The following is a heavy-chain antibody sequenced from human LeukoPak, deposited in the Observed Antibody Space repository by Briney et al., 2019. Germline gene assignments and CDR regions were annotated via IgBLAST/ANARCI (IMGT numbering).Heavy chain of an antibody. CDR1: GFTFSSYG. CDR2: IRYDGSNK. J-gene: IGHJ4*02. D-gene: IGHD3-16*01. V-gene: IGHV3-30*02. CDR3: VLPGLGGVIY. Sequence: GGSLRLSCATSGFTFSSYGMHWVRQAPGKGLEWVAFIRYDGSNKYYADSVKGRFTISRDNSKNTLYLQMNSLRAEDTAVYYCVLPGLGGVIYWGQGTLVTVSS.